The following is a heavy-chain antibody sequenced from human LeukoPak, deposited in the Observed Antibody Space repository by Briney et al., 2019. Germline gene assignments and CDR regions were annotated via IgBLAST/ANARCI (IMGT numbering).Heavy chain of an antibody. CDR2: INPNSGGT. J-gene: IGHJ3*02. D-gene: IGHD1-1*01. V-gene: IGHV1-2*02. Sequence: ASVKVSCKASGYTFTGYYMHWVRQAPGQGLEWVGWINPNSGGTNSAQKFQGRVTMTRDTSISTAYMELSRLRSDDTAVYYCARVASTTRRHDAFDIWGQGTMVIVSS. CDR3: ARVASTTRRHDAFDI. CDR1: GYTFTGYY.